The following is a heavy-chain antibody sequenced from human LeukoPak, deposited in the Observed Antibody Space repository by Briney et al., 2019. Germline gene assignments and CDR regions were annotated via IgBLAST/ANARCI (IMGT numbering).Heavy chain of an antibody. CDR1: GGSISSGSYY. Sequence: SETLSLTCTVSGGSISSGSYYWSWIRQPAGTGLEWIGRIYTSGSTNYNPSLKSRVTISVDTSKNQFSLKLSSVTAADTAVYYCARDLEYFQHWGQGTLVTVSS. V-gene: IGHV4-61*02. J-gene: IGHJ1*01. CDR3: ARDLEYFQH. CDR2: IYTSGST.